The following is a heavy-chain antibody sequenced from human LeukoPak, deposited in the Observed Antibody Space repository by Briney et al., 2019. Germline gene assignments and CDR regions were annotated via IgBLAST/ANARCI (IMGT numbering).Heavy chain of an antibody. D-gene: IGHD3-22*01. V-gene: IGHV4-39*01. CDR2: IYYSGRT. Sequence: SETLSLTCSIFGDSVSRSDSYWDWIRQPPGKGLEWIGTIYYSGRTYYSPSLKSRVTLSVDMSNNQFSLTLSSVTAADTALYFCARRRYYDSSGYLEWGQGTLVTVSS. CDR1: GDSVSRSDSY. J-gene: IGHJ1*01. CDR3: ARRRYYDSSGYLE.